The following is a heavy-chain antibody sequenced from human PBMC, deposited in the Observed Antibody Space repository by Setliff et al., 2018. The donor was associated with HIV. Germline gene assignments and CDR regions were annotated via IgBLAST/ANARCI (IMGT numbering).Heavy chain of an antibody. CDR2: IIPIFGTA. J-gene: IGHJ3*02. D-gene: IGHD3-22*01. Sequence: SVKVSCKDSGGTFSSYAISWVRQAPGQGLEWMGGIIPIFGTANYAQKFQGRVTITADESTSTAYMELSSLRSEDTAVYYCARGGSITMIVVVPWAFDIWGQGTMVT. CDR1: GGTFSSYA. V-gene: IGHV1-69*13. CDR3: ARGGSITMIVVVPWAFDI.